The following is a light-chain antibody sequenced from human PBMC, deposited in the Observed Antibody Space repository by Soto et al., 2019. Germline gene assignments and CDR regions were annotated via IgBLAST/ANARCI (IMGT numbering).Light chain of an antibody. V-gene: IGLV2-14*01. Sequence: QSALTQPASVSGSPGQSITISCTGTSSDVGGYNYVSWYQRHPGKAPKLMIFDVNNRPSGVSNRFSGSKSGNTASLTISGLQAEDEADYYCCSYTSSSTYVFGTGTKVTVL. J-gene: IGLJ1*01. CDR2: DVN. CDR1: SSDVGGYNY. CDR3: CSYTSSSTYV.